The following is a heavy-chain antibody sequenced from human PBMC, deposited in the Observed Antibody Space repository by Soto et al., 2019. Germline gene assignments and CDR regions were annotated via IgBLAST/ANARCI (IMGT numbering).Heavy chain of an antibody. D-gene: IGHD3-22*01. CDR3: ARVSIDSSGFRFDY. V-gene: IGHV4-59*01. J-gene: IGHJ4*02. CDR2: IYYSGST. Sequence: SETLSLTCTVSGGSISSYYWSWIRQPPGKGLEWIGYIYYSGSTNYNPSLESRVTISVDTSKNQFSLKLSSVTAADTAVYYCARVSIDSSGFRFDYWGQGTLVTVSS. CDR1: GGSISSYY.